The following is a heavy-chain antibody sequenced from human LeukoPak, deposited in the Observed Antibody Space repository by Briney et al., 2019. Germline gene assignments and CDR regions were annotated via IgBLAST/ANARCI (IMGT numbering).Heavy chain of an antibody. J-gene: IGHJ3*02. D-gene: IGHD5/OR15-5a*01. CDR3: ARDLRGHAVDI. V-gene: IGHV1-18*04. Sequence: ASVKVSCKASGYTFTSYGISWVRQAPGQGLEWMRWISAYNGNTNYAQKLQGRVTMTTDASTSRADMELRSLKSDDSAVYCGARDLRGHAVDIWPQETGLTVFS. CDR2: ISAYNGNT. CDR1: GYTFTSYG.